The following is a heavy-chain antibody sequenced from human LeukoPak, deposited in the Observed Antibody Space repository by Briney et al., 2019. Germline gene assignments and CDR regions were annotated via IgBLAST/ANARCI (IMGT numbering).Heavy chain of an antibody. Sequence: GGSLRLSCAASGFTFDVYAMHWIRQAPGKGLEWVSIISWDGGSTDYVDSVKGRFTISRDNSKNSLYLQMNSLTGEDTALYYCAKDIGRIDYGDHRGVFDYWGQGTLVTVSS. CDR2: ISWDGGST. J-gene: IGHJ4*02. CDR1: GFTFDVYA. V-gene: IGHV3-43D*04. CDR3: AKDIGRIDYGDHRGVFDY. D-gene: IGHD4-17*01.